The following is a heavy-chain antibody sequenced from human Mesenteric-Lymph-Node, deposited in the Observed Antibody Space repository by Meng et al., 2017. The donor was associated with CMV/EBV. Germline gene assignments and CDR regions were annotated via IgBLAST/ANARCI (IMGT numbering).Heavy chain of an antibody. CDR2: ISSSGSTI. CDR3: ARDMDIAARTFDY. V-gene: IGHV3-48*03. Sequence: GGSLRLSCTASGFTFSSYEMNWVRQAPGKGLEWVSYISSSGSTIYYADSVKGRFTISRDNSKNTLFLQMDRLRPEDTGLYYCARDMDIAARTFDYWGQGTQVTVSS. J-gene: IGHJ4*02. D-gene: IGHD6-6*01. CDR1: GFTFSSYE.